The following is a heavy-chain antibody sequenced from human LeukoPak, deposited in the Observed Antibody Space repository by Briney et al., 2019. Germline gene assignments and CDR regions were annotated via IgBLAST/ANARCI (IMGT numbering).Heavy chain of an antibody. CDR1: GASISNYY. CDR2: ISNIGST. V-gene: IGHV4-59*01. CDR3: ATTNRYGGGDRHFDY. Sequence: SETLSLTCTVSGASISNYYWSWLRQPPGKGLEWIGYISNIGSTFYNPSLKSRVTISVDSSKSQFSLKLNSVTTTDTAVYYCATTNRYGGGDRHFDYWGQGTLVTVSS. D-gene: IGHD3-16*01. J-gene: IGHJ4*02.